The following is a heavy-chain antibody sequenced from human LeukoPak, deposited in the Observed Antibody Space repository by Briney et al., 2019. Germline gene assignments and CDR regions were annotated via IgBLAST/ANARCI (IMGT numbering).Heavy chain of an antibody. CDR3: ARDLNYCSTASCSPGGY. D-gene: IGHD2-2*01. CDR1: GYTFTTYG. Sequence: ALVKVSCKASGYTFTTYGISWVRQAPGQGLEWVGWISGYNGHTNYAQSLQGRVTMTADTSTSTAYMELRSLRSDDTAVYYCARDLNYCSTASCSPGGYWGQGALVTVSS. V-gene: IGHV1-18*01. J-gene: IGHJ4*02. CDR2: ISGYNGHT.